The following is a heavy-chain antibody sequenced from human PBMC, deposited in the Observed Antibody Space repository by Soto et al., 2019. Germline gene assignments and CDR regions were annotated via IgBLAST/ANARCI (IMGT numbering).Heavy chain of an antibody. J-gene: IGHJ6*02. D-gene: IGHD5-18*01. CDR2: IKHSGST. Sequence: SESLTLTSAVYGGSISGYDWRWIHQPPGYALEWIGEIKHSGSTNYNPSLKSRVTISVDTSKSQFSLKLSSVTAADTAVYYCARGYGTATRSTRVRNKYYYGMDVWGQGTTVS. CDR1: GGSISGYD. CDR3: ARGYGTATRSTRVRNKYYYGMDV. V-gene: IGHV4-34*01.